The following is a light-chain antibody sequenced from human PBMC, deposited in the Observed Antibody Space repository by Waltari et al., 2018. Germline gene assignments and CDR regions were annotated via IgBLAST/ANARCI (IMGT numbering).Light chain of an antibody. CDR2: AAS. CDR3: QQSKNAPLT. J-gene: IGKJ4*01. Sequence: DIQMTQSPSSLSASVGDRVSIACRASQYISDYLYWYQQKPGKAPKLLISAASSLQSGVPSRFSGSGSGTVFTLTISNLQPEDFATYYCQQSKNAPLTFGGGTRVEI. V-gene: IGKV1-39*01. CDR1: QYISDY.